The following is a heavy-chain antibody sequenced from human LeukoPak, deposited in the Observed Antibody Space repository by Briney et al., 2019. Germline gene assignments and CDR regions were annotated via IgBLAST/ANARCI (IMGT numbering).Heavy chain of an antibody. CDR3: ARGHVRKRWIPSPDYMDV. Sequence: GASVKVSCKASGYTFTSYGISWVRQAPGQGLEWMGWISAYNGNTNYAQKLQGRVTMTTDTSTSTAYMELRSLRSDDTAVYYCARGHVRKRWIPSPDYMDVWGKGTTVTVSS. J-gene: IGHJ6*03. D-gene: IGHD5-18*01. V-gene: IGHV1-18*01. CDR1: GYTFTSYG. CDR2: ISAYNGNT.